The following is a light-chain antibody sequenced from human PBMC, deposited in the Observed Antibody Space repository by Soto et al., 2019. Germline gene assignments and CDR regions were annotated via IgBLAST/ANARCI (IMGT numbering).Light chain of an antibody. V-gene: IGKV1-5*03. J-gene: IGKJ4*01. Sequence: DIQMTQSPSTLSASVGDRVTITCRASQSIGSWLAWYQQKPGKAPKLLIYKASSLESGVPSRFSGSGSGTEFTFTISSLQPDDFATYYCKQYNSYPLTFGGGTKVDIK. CDR1: QSIGSW. CDR2: KAS. CDR3: KQYNSYPLT.